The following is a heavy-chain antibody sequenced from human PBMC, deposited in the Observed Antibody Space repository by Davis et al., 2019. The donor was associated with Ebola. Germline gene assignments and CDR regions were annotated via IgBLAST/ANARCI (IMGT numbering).Heavy chain of an antibody. V-gene: IGHV3-23*01. CDR2: ISGDGGST. D-gene: IGHD4-23*01. Sequence: GESLKISCAASGFTFSSYAMSWVRQAPGKGLEWVSLISGDGGSTYYADSVKGRFTISRDNAKNSLYLQMNSLRAEDTAVYYCARGPKTNYGLWGDGGNPGRYYYGMDVWGQGTTVTVSS. CDR1: GFTFSSYA. CDR3: ARGPKTNYGLWGDGGNPGRYYYGMDV. J-gene: IGHJ6*02.